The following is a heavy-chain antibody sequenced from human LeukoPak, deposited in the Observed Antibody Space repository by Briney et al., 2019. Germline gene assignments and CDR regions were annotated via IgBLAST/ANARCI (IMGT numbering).Heavy chain of an antibody. CDR3: QAIVVVPASGGMDV. V-gene: IGHV1-69*13. CDR1: GYTFTSYG. CDR2: IIPIFGTA. J-gene: IGHJ6*02. Sequence: SVKVSCKASGYTFTSYGISWVRQAPGQGLEWMGGIIPIFGTANYAQKFQGRVTITADESTSTAYMELSSLRSEDTAVYYCQAIVVVPASGGMDVWGQGTTVTVSS. D-gene: IGHD2-2*01.